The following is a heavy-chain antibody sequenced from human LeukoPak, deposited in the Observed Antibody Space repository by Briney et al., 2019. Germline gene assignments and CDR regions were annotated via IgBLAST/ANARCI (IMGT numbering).Heavy chain of an antibody. CDR3: ARRVYCGGDCYSDY. CDR2: IYSGGST. Sequence: GGSLRLSCAASGFTVSSNYMSWVRQAPGKGLEWVSVIYSGGSTYYADSVKGRFTISRDNAKNSLYLQMDSLKASDTAMYYCARRVYCGGDCYSDYWGQGTLVTVSS. D-gene: IGHD2-21*02. CDR1: GFTVSSNY. V-gene: IGHV3-66*01. J-gene: IGHJ4*02.